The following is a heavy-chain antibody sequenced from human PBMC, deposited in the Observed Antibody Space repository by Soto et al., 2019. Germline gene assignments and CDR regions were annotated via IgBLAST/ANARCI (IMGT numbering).Heavy chain of an antibody. Sequence: GESLKISCKGSGYSFAGYWIGWVRQMPGKGLDWMGAIYPGDSDTRYSPSFHGQVTISADKSISTAYLQWSSLKASDTAMYFCARLPGVRGVFDGFNVWGHGTMVTVSS. J-gene: IGHJ3*01. CDR2: IYPGDSDT. CDR1: GYSFAGYW. D-gene: IGHD3-10*01. V-gene: IGHV5-51*01. CDR3: ARLPGVRGVFDGFNV.